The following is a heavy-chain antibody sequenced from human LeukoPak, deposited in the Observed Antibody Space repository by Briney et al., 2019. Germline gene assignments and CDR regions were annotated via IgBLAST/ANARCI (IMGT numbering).Heavy chain of an antibody. Sequence: SETLSLTCSVSGGSISSYYWSWIRQPPGKGLEWIGYIYDSGSTNYNPSLKSRVTISVDKSKNQFSLKLSSVTAADTAVYYCARGYVGWFDPWGQGTLVTVSS. V-gene: IGHV4-59*12. CDR2: IYDSGST. CDR1: GGSISSYY. J-gene: IGHJ5*02. D-gene: IGHD5-12*01. CDR3: ARGYVGWFDP.